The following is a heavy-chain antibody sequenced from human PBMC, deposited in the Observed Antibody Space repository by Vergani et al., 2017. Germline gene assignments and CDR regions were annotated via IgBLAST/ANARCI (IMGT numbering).Heavy chain of an antibody. V-gene: IGHV1-69*06. Sequence: QVQLVQSGAEVKKPGSSVKVSCKASGGTFSSYAISWVRQAPGQGLEWMGGIIPIFGTANYAQKFQGRVTMTRDTSISTAYMELSRLRSDDTAVYYCARVGGRKYQLLINYFDYWGQGTLVTVSS. CDR3: ARVGGRKYQLLINYFDY. J-gene: IGHJ4*02. CDR2: IIPIFGTA. CDR1: GGTFSSYA. D-gene: IGHD2-2*01.